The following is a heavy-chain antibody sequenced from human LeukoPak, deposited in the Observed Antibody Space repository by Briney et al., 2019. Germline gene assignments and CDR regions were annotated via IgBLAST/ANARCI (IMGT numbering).Heavy chain of an antibody. V-gene: IGHV4-38-2*02. J-gene: IGHJ4*02. D-gene: IGHD3-16*02. CDR2: IYYSGST. CDR1: GYSISSGYY. Sequence: SETLSLTCTVSGYSISSGYYWGWIRQPPGKGLEWIGSIYYSGSTYYNPSLKSRVTISVDTSKNQFSLKLSSVTAADTAVYYCARDIMITFGGVIVRRTPFDYWGQGTLVTVSS. CDR3: ARDIMITFGGVIVRRTPFDY.